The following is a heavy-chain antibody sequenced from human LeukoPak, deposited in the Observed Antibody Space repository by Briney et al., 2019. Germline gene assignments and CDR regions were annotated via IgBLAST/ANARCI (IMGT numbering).Heavy chain of an antibody. D-gene: IGHD3-3*01. CDR3: ARVQLRFSEWLFIRYFDY. CDR1: GYTFTSYG. J-gene: IGHJ4*02. Sequence: ASVKVSCKASGYTFTSYGISWVRQAPGQGLEWMGWISAYNGNTNYAQKLQGRVTMTTDTSTSTAYMELRSLRSDDTAVYYCARVQLRFSEWLFIRYFDYWGQGTLVTVSS. V-gene: IGHV1-18*01. CDR2: ISAYNGNT.